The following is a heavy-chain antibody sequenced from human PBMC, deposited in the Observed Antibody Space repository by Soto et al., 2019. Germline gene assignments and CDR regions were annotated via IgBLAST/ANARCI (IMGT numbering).Heavy chain of an antibody. V-gene: IGHV4-30-2*01. D-gene: IGHD2-2*01. CDR2: IHHSGST. J-gene: IGHJ4*02. CDR3: ARENNVLTGGYVDY. Sequence: QLQLQESGSGLVKPSQTLSLTCAVSGGSISSGGYSWSWIRQPPGKGLEWIGYIHHSGSTDYNPSLKSRVTLSVDTSKNQFSLKLSSVTAADTAVYYCARENNVLTGGYVDYWGQGTLVTVSS. CDR1: GGSISSGGYS.